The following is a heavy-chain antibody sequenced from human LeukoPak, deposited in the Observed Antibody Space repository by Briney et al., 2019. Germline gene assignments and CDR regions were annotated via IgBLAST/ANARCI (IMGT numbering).Heavy chain of an antibody. D-gene: IGHD1-26*01. Sequence: SETLSLTCGVSGGSISGSYYWSWIRQPPGKGLEWIGYIYYSGSTNYNPSLKSPVTISVDTSKNQFSLKLSSVTAADTAVYYCARTVGATLGYYYYYYMDVWGKGTTVTISS. CDR2: IYYSGST. CDR3: ARTVGATLGYYYYYYMDV. J-gene: IGHJ6*03. V-gene: IGHV4-61*01. CDR1: GGSISGSYY.